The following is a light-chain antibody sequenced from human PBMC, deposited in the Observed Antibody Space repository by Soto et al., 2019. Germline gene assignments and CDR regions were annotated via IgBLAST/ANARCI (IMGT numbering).Light chain of an antibody. Sequence: QPALTQPAAGTGSPGQSINISCTETSSDVGGYNYVSWYQHHPGKAPKLIIYDVSNRPSGVSNPFSGSKSGNTASLTISGLQPEDEADYYCSSYTTSNARQIVFGTGTKVTVL. CDR1: SSDVGGYNY. J-gene: IGLJ1*01. CDR2: DVS. CDR3: SSYTTSNARQIV. V-gene: IGLV2-14*03.